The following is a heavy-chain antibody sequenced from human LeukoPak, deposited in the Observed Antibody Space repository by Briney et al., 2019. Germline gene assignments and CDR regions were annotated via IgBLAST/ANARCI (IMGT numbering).Heavy chain of an antibody. CDR1: GGSISSNNW. V-gene: IGHV4-4*02. J-gene: IGHJ4*02. CDR3: ATERVEGTQLSFRSGFDY. CDR2: IYHDGST. Sequence: PSETLSLTCAVSGGSISSNNWWIWVRQSPEKGLEWIGEIYHDGSTNYNPSLKSRVTISMDKSKNQLSLKLNFVTAADTAVYYCATERVEGTQLSFRSGFDYWGQGTLVTVSS. D-gene: IGHD3-3*01.